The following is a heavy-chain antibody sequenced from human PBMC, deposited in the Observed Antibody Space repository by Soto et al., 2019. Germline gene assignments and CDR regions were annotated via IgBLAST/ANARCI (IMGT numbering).Heavy chain of an antibody. D-gene: IGHD1-26*01. CDR3: VRQGMVAARNSPYYLDL. Sequence: PGESLKISCKGSGYSFINYWINWVRQMPDKGLEWMGRIDPRDSYTNYSPSFQGHVTISIDKSINTAYLQWSSLKASDTAIYYCVRQGMVAARNSPYYLDLWGQGILVTVSS. V-gene: IGHV5-10-1*01. CDR1: GYSFINYW. CDR2: IDPRDSYT. J-gene: IGHJ4*02.